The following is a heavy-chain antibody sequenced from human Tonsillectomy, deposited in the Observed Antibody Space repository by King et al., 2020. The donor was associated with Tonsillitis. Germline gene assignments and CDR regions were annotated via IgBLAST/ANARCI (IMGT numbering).Heavy chain of an antibody. V-gene: IGHV4-31*01. D-gene: IGHD3-22*01. J-gene: IGHJ3*02. CDR3: AKDSSGYGGFDI. CDR2: IYYSGYS. CDR1: GGSISSGGYY. Sequence: PLQESGPGLAKPSQTLSLTCTVSGGSISSGGYYWSWIRQHPGKGLEWIGYIYYSGYSYYNPSLKSLVTISVETSKNQFSLKLSSVTAADTAVYYCAKDSSGYGGFDIWGQGTMVTVSS.